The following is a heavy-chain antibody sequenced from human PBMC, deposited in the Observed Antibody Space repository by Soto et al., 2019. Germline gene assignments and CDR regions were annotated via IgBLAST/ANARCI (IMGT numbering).Heavy chain of an antibody. CDR1: GGSISSYY. Sequence: QVQLQESGPGLVKPSETLSLTCTVSGGSISSYYWSWIRQPPGKGLEWIGYIYYSGSTNYNPSLKSRVTISVGTSKDQFPLKLCSVTSADTAVYYCASLGVHSSSGFYYWGQGTLVTVSS. CDR3: ASLGVHSSSGFYY. V-gene: IGHV4-59*08. J-gene: IGHJ4*02. D-gene: IGHD6-6*01. CDR2: IYYSGST.